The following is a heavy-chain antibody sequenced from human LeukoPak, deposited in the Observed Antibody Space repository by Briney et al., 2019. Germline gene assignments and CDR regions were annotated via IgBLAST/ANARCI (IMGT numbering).Heavy chain of an antibody. J-gene: IGHJ6*03. CDR3: ARGFGGQLPTPYYYYYMDV. Sequence: GGSLRLSCAASGFTVSSNYMSWVRQAPGKGLEWVSVIYSGGSTYYADSVKGRFTISRDNSKNTLYLQMNSLRAEDTAVYYCARGFGGQLPTPYYYYYMDVWGKGTTVTVSS. D-gene: IGHD3-16*01. CDR2: IYSGGST. CDR1: GFTVSSNY. V-gene: IGHV3-53*01.